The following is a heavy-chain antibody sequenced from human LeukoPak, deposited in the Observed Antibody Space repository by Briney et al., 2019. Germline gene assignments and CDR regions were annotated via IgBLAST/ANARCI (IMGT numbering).Heavy chain of an antibody. J-gene: IGHJ4*02. CDR1: GFTFNNYN. CDR2: ISSRSSSI. CDR3: ARAGGVFGVVPKLDY. Sequence: GGSLRLSCAAPGFTFNNYNMDWVRQAPGKGLEWVSSISSRSSSIYYADSVKGRFTISRDNAKNSLYLQMNSLRAEDTAVYFCARAGGVFGVVPKLDYWGQGTLVTVSS. D-gene: IGHD3-3*01. V-gene: IGHV3-21*01.